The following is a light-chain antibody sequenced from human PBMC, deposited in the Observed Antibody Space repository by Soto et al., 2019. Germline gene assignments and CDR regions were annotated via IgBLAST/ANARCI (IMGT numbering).Light chain of an antibody. J-gene: IGKJ1*01. CDR1: QSISSS. CDR2: MAS. V-gene: IGKV1-5*03. CDR3: QQYNSYSRT. Sequence: DIQMTQSPSTLSASVGDRVTITCRASQSISSSLAWYQKKPGKAPKLLIYMASSLESGVPSRFSGSGSGTEFTLTISSLQPDEFATYYCQQYNSYSRTFGQGTRVEIK.